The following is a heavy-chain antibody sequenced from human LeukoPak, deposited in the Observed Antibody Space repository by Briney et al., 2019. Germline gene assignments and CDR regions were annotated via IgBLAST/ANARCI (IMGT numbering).Heavy chain of an antibody. CDR1: GGSISSSSYY. D-gene: IGHD4-17*01. CDR2: IYYSGST. V-gene: IGHV4-39*07. CDR3: ARDSDYGGAFDI. Sequence: NPSETLSLTCTVSGGSISSSSYYWGWIRQPPGKGLEWIGSIYYSGSTYYNPSLKSRFTISVDTSKNQFSLKLSSVTAADTAVYYCARDSDYGGAFDIWGQGTMVTVSS. J-gene: IGHJ3*02.